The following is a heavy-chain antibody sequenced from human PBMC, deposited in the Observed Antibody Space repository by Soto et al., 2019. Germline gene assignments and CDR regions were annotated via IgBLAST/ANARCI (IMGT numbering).Heavy chain of an antibody. V-gene: IGHV3-23*01. CDR2: VSGSGGST. CDR1: GFTFDNYG. D-gene: IGHD6-19*01. CDR3: ARHRSYNSGFFDY. Sequence: GGSLRLSCAASGFTFDNYGMSWVRQAPGKGLEWVSTVSGSGGSTYYAASVKGRFTISREYSKNTMYLQMNSLRAEDTAVYFCARHRSYNSGFFDYWGQGTLVTVS. J-gene: IGHJ4*02.